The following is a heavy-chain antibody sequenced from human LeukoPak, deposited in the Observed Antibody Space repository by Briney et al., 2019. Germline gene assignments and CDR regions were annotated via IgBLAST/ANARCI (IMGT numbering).Heavy chain of an antibody. CDR3: ARRGGYSSSWYTDY. CDR1: GFTFSSYA. CDR2: ISSNGGST. V-gene: IGHV3-64*01. Sequence: GGSLRLSCAASGFTFSSYAMPWVRQAPGKGLEYVSAISSNGGSTYYANSVKGRFTISRDNSKNTLYLQMGSLRAEDMAVYYCARRGGYSSSWYTDYWGQGTLVIVSS. J-gene: IGHJ4*02. D-gene: IGHD6-13*01.